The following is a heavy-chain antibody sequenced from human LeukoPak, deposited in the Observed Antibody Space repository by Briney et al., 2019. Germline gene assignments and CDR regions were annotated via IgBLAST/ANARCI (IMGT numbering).Heavy chain of an antibody. Sequence: GRSLRLSCAASGFTFSSYAMHWVRQAPGKGLEWVAVISYDGSNKYYADSVKGRFTISRDNSKNTLYLQMNSLRAEDTAVYYCARGAYYYEDWGRGTLVTVSS. CDR2: ISYDGSNK. D-gene: IGHD3-22*01. V-gene: IGHV3-30-3*01. CDR3: ARGAYYYED. J-gene: IGHJ4*02. CDR1: GFTFSSYA.